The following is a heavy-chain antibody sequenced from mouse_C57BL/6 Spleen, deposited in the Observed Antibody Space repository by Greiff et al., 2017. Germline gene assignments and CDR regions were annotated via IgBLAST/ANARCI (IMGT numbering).Heavy chain of an antibody. CDR2: IDPSDSYT. Sequence: QVQLQQSGAELVKPGASVKLSCKASGYTFTSYWMQWVKQRPGQGLEWIGEIDPSDSYTNYNQKFKGKATLTVDTSSSTAYMQLSSLTSEDSAVYYCARSIVDYWGQGTTLTVSS. CDR3: ARSIVDY. J-gene: IGHJ2*01. CDR1: GYTFTSYW. V-gene: IGHV1-50*01.